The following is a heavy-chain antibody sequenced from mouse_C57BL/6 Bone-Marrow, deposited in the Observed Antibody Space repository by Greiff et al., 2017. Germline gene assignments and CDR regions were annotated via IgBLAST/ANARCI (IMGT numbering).Heavy chain of an antibody. CDR3: ARLGYGNYPWCAY. Sequence: EVQLVESGGDLVKPGGSLKLSCAASGFTFSSYAMSWVRQTPDKRLEWVATISSGGSYTYYPDSVKGRFTISSDNAKNTLYLQMSRLKSEDTAMYCCARLGYGNYPWCAYWGQGTLVTVSA. D-gene: IGHD2-10*02. CDR2: ISSGGSYT. CDR1: GFTFSSYA. V-gene: IGHV5-6*01. J-gene: IGHJ3*01.